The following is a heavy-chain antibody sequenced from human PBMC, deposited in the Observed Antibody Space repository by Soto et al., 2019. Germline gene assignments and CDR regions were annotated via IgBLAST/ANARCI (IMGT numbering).Heavy chain of an antibody. V-gene: IGHV5-51*01. J-gene: IGHJ4*02. Sequence: GESLKISCQASGYTFTSYWIGWVRQMPGKGLEWMGIIYPGDSDTRYSQSFQGQVTISADKSITTAYVEWSSLKASDTAMYYCARHISVGSYYFDYWGQGTLVTV. CDR2: IYPGDSDT. D-gene: IGHD3-10*01. CDR3: ARHISVGSYYFDY. CDR1: GYTFTSYW.